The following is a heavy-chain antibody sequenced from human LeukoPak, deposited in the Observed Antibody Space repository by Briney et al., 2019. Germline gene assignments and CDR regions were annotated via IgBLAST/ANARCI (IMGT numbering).Heavy chain of an antibody. CDR1: GGTFSSYA. D-gene: IGHD3-22*01. CDR2: IIPILGIA. CDR3: ARVRYYDSSGYSYYFDY. J-gene: IGHJ4*02. Sequence: SVKVSCKASGGTFSSYAISWVRQAPGQGLEWMGRIIPILGIANYAQKFQGRVTITADKSTSTAYMELSSLRSEDTAVYYCARVRYYDSSGYSYYFDYWGQGTLVTV. V-gene: IGHV1-69*04.